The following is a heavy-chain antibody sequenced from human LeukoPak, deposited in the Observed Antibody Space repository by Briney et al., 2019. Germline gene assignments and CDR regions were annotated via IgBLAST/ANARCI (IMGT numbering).Heavy chain of an antibody. CDR3: ARERGYSYGAHCDY. Sequence: GGSLRLSCAASGFTFSSYGMHWVRQVPGKGLEWVAVIWYDGSNKYYADSVKGRFTISRDNSKNTVYLQMNSLRAEDTAVYYCARERGYSYGAHCDYWGEGTLVTVSS. D-gene: IGHD5-18*01. V-gene: IGHV3-33*01. CDR2: IWYDGSNK. J-gene: IGHJ4*02. CDR1: GFTFSSYG.